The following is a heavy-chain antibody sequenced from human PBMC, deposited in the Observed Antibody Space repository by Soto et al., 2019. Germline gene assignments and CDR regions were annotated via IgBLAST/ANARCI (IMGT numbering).Heavy chain of an antibody. CDR2: ISATGGNI. CDR3: AKVAGGLGYFDL. CDR1: GFTFSDYA. Sequence: GGSLRLSCVASGFTFSDYAMTWVRQAPGKGLEWVATISATGGNIEYTDSLKGRFTISRDNSKNTLYLQLNGLTSDDTAVHYCAKVAGGLGYFDLWGRGTLVTVSS. D-gene: IGHD3-16*01. V-gene: IGHV3-23*01. J-gene: IGHJ2*01.